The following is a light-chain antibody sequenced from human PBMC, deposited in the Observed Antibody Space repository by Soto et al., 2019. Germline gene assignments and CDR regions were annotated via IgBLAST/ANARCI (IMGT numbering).Light chain of an antibody. Sequence: ENVLTQSPGTLSLSPGERATLSCRASQSVSSNYLAWYQQKHGQAPRLLIYSASSRATGIPDRFSGSGSGTDFTFTISRLEPEDFAVYYCLHYGTSPAWTFGQGTKVEIK. CDR1: QSVSSNY. CDR3: LHYGTSPAWT. CDR2: SAS. J-gene: IGKJ1*01. V-gene: IGKV3-20*01.